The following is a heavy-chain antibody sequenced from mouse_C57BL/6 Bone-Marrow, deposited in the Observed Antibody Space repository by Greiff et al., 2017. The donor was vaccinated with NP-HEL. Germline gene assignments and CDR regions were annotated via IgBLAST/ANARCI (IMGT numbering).Heavy chain of an antibody. CDR1: GFNIKDDY. CDR2: IDPENGDT. D-gene: IGHD3-2*02. J-gene: IGHJ3*01. CDR3: TTGSGYCPAY. Sequence: EVQLQQSGAELVRPGASVKLSCTASGFNIKDDYMHWVKQRPEQGLEWIGWIDPENGDTEYASKFQGKATITADTSSNTAYLQLSSLTSEDTAVYYCTTGSGYCPAYWGQGTLVTVSA. V-gene: IGHV14-4*01.